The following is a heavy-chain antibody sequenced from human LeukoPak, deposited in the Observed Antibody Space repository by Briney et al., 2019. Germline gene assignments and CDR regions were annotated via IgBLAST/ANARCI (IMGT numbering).Heavy chain of an antibody. V-gene: IGHV3-74*01. J-gene: IGHJ3*02. CDR1: GFTFSSYW. CDR2: INTDGSST. CDR3: ARDPPSGVGTTGDAFDI. Sequence: PGGSLRLSCAASGFTFSSYWMHWVRQAPGKGLVWVSRINTDGSSTSYADSVKGRFTISRDNAKNTLYLQMNSLRAEDTAVYYCARDPPSGVGTTGDAFDIWGQGTMVTVSS. D-gene: IGHD1-26*01.